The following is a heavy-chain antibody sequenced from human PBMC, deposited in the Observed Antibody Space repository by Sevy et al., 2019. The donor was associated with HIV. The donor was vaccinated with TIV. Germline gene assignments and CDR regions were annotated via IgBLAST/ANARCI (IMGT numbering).Heavy chain of an antibody. CDR1: GYTFTSYD. CDR2: MNPNSGNT. Sequence: ASVKVSCKASGYTFTSYDINWVRQATGQGLEWMGWMNPNSGNTGYPQKFQGRVTMTRNTSISTAYMELSSLRSEDTAVYYCARIWGGYYYYYYGMDVWGQGTTVTVSS. D-gene: IGHD3-16*01. J-gene: IGHJ6*02. V-gene: IGHV1-8*01. CDR3: ARIWGGYYYYYYGMDV.